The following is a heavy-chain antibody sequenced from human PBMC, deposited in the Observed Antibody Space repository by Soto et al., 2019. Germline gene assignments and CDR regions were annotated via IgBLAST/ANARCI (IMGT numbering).Heavy chain of an antibody. CDR2: SHQSGNT. D-gene: IGHD6-13*01. V-gene: IGHV4-4*02. J-gene: IGHJ4*02. CDR3: ATRDSSRFY. Sequence: QVQLQESGPGLVKPSGTLSLTCAVSGVSISSHDWWTWVRQPPGKGLEWIGESHQSGNTNYNSSLGSRATISLDNSKNQFSLKLTSVTVADTAVYYCATRDSSRFYWGQGTLVTVSS. CDR1: GVSISSHDW.